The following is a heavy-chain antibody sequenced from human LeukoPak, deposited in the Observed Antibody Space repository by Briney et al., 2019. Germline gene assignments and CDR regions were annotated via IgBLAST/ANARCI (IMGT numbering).Heavy chain of an antibody. D-gene: IGHD2-2*01. CDR2: IIPILGIA. V-gene: IGHV1-69*04. J-gene: IGHJ6*03. Sequence: SVKVSCKASGYTFTSYGISWVRQAPGQGLEWMGRIIPILGIANYAQKFQGRVTITADKSTSTAYMELSSLRSEDTAVYYCARLGYCSSTSCSGDYYYYYMDVWGKGTTVTVSS. CDR3: ARLGYCSSTSCSGDYYYYYMDV. CDR1: GYTFTSYG.